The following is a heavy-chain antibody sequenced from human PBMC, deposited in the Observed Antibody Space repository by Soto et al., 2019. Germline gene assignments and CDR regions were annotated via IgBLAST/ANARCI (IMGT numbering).Heavy chain of an antibody. CDR2: IYYSGST. V-gene: IGHV4-30-4*01. CDR1: GGSISSGDYY. J-gene: IGHJ6*02. D-gene: IGHD3-3*02. CDR3: AREPFRRIFGVAIPGGMDV. Sequence: QVQLQESGPGLVKPSQTLSLTCTVSGGSISSGDYYWSWIRQPPGKGLEWLGYIYYSGSTYYNPSLKSRVTISVDTSKNEFSLKLSSVTAADTAVYYCAREPFRRIFGVAIPGGMDVWGQGTTVTVSS.